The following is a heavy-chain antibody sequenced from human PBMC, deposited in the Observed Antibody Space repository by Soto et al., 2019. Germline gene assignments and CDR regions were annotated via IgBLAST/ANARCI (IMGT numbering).Heavy chain of an antibody. CDR2: MSHSGGT. J-gene: IGHJ3*02. CDR3: ARVERGTAKTVVDAFDI. V-gene: IGHV4-61*01. Sequence: WETLSLTCAVYGGFVSSGNYYWSWIRQPPGKGLEWIGEMSHSGGTHFNPSLKSRVTISVDTSKNQFSLKMSSVTAADTALYYCARVERGTAKTVVDAFDIWGPGTMVTVSS. CDR1: GGFVSSGNYY. D-gene: IGHD2-21*02.